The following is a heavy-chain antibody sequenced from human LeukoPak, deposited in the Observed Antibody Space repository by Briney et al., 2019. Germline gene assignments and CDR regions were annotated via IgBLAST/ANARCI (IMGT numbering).Heavy chain of an antibody. Sequence: GGSLRLSCAASGFTFSSYAMSWVRQAPGKGLDWVSGISGSGGSTHYAESVKGRFTISRDNSKNTLYLQMNSLRAEDTAVFYCAKDRAYSSSWYYFDHWGQGTLVTVSS. J-gene: IGHJ4*02. CDR3: AKDRAYSSSWYYFDH. CDR1: GFTFSSYA. CDR2: ISGSGGST. D-gene: IGHD6-13*01. V-gene: IGHV3-23*01.